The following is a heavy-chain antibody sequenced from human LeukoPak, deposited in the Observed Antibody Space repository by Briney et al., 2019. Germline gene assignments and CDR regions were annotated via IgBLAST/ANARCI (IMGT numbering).Heavy chain of an antibody. V-gene: IGHV3-53*05. J-gene: IGHJ4*02. CDR1: GFTVSNNY. CDR2: IHNDGNT. CDR3: ARDPRFLEWSPRF. D-gene: IGHD3-3*01. Sequence: GGSLRLSCAASGFTVSNNYMTWVRQAPGKGLEWVSNIHNDGNTYYADSVKGRFSISRDNYENTLYLQMDSLRVEDTAVYFCARDPRFLEWSPRFWGQGTLVIVSA.